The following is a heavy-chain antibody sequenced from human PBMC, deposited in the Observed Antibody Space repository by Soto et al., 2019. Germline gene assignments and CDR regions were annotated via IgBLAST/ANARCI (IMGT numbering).Heavy chain of an antibody. J-gene: IGHJ1*01. V-gene: IGHV3-7*01. Sequence: ESGGGLVQPGGSLRLSCAASGFRFTSSWMSWVRQAPGKGLEWVAHINQNGGQKYYVDSAKGRFTISRDNAKTSLYLQMNSLRVEDTAVFYCVTWADAADEDYFHHWGQGTLVTVSS. CDR1: GFRFTSSW. CDR2: INQNGGQK. D-gene: IGHD3-16*01. CDR3: VTWADAADEDYFHH.